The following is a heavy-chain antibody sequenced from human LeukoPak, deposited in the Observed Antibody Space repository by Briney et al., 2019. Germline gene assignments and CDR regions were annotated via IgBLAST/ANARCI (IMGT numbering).Heavy chain of an antibody. Sequence: ASVKVSCKASGYTFTGYYMHWVRQAPGQGLEWMGWINPNSGGTNYAQKFQGWVTMTRDTSISTAYIELSRLRSDDTAVYYCARGPPLRAYYFDYWGQGTLVTVSS. V-gene: IGHV1-2*04. D-gene: IGHD3-10*01. CDR2: INPNSGGT. CDR3: ARGPPLRAYYFDY. CDR1: GYTFTGYY. J-gene: IGHJ4*02.